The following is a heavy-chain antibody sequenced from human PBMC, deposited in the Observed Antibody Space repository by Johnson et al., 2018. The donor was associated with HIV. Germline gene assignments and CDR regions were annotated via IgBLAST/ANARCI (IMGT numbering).Heavy chain of an antibody. D-gene: IGHD6-13*01. CDR1: GFNVDDDA. J-gene: IGHJ3*02. CDR2: INWNGGSS. V-gene: IGHV3-20*04. CDR3: ARGAYSSSWHASDASDI. Sequence: VQLVESGGGAVQPGGSLRLSCAASGFNVDDDALSWVRQVPGQGLEWVSGINWNGGSSGYADSVKGRFSISRDNGKNSLYLQMNSLRAEDTALYYCARGAYSSSWHASDASDIWGQGTMVTVSS.